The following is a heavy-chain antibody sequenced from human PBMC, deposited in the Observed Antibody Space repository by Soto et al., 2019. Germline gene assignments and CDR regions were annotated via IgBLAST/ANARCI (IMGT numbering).Heavy chain of an antibody. CDR1: GGSFSGYY. CDR2: IYSSGST. CDR3: ARRDSSGYYAS. Sequence: SETLSLTCAVYGGSFSGYYWSWIRQPPGKGLEWIGFIYSSGSTNYNPSLKSRVTISLDMSKNQFSLKLSSVTAADTAVYYCARRDSSGYYASWGQGTLVTVSS. D-gene: IGHD3-22*01. J-gene: IGHJ5*02. V-gene: IGHV4-59*08.